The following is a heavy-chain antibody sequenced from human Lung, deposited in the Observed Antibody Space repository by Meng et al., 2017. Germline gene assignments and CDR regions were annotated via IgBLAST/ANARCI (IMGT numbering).Heavy chain of an antibody. Sequence: QVQLQVSGPGLVKPSQTLSLTCTVSGGSISSGSYYWSWIRQPAGKGLEWIGRIYTSGSTNYNPSLKSRVTISVDTSKNQFSLKLSSVTAADTAVYYCARVSYGGPTDYWGQGTLVTVSS. CDR2: IYTSGST. CDR1: GGSISSGSYY. V-gene: IGHV4-61*02. D-gene: IGHD4-23*01. J-gene: IGHJ4*02. CDR3: ARVSYGGPTDY.